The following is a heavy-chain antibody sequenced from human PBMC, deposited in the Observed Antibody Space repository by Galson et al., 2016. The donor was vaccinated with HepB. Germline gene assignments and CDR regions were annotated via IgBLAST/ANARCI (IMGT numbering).Heavy chain of an antibody. CDR3: VGDYSYRPDY. D-gene: IGHD2-15*01. Sequence: SVKVSCKASGYTFTSSGISWVRQAPGQGLEWMGWISGYNGHIQYAQKFQDRVTVTAATSTSTAYMELMSLNSDDMAIYCWVGDYSYRPDYWGQGTLVTV. V-gene: IGHV1-18*03. J-gene: IGHJ4*02. CDR1: GYTFTSSG. CDR2: ISGYNGHI.